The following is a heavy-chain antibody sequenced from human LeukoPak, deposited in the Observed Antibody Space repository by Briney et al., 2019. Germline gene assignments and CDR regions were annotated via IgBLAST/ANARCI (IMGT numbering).Heavy chain of an antibody. D-gene: IGHD1-1*01. CDR3: AKGSRTGQFPMDV. V-gene: IGHV3-23*01. J-gene: IGHJ6*02. Sequence: GGSVSVSCPASGFTASTYGVHWVRQAPGKGLQWVSAIVGGAGYTFYADSVKGRFTISRDNSWNSLYLQMNSLRDDDTAVYYCAKGSRTGQFPMDVWGQGTTVTVSS. CDR1: GFTASTYG. CDR2: IVGGAGYT.